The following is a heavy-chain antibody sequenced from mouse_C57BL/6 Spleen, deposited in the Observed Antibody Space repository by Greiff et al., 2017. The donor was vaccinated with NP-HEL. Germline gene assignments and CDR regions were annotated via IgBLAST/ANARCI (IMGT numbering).Heavy chain of an antibody. J-gene: IGHJ1*03. CDR3: ARVRRNLYWYFDV. D-gene: IGHD2-1*01. Sequence: DVQLQESGPGMVKPSQSLSLTCTVTGYSITSGYDWHWIRHFPGNKLEWMGYISYSGSTNYNPSLKSRISITHDTSKNHFFLKLNSVTTEDTATYYCARVRRNLYWYFDVWGTGTTVTVSS. V-gene: IGHV3-1*01. CDR2: ISYSGST. CDR1: GYSITSGYD.